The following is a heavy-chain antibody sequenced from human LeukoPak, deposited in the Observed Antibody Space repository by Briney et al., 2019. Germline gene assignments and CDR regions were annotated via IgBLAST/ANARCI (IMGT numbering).Heavy chain of an antibody. CDR2: IYYSGTN. V-gene: IGHV4-31*03. Sequence: SQTLSLTCTVSGGSISSSGYYWSWLRQHPGKGLEWIGYIYYSGTNYYNPSLKSRVTISVDTSKNQFSLKLFSVTAADTAVYYCAREDYYDSSGYLDYWGQGTLVTVSS. J-gene: IGHJ4*02. CDR1: GGSISSSGYY. D-gene: IGHD3-22*01. CDR3: AREDYYDSSGYLDY.